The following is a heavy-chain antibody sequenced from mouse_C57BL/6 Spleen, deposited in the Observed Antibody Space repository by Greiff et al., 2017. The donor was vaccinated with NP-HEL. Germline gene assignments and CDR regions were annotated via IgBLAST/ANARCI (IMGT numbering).Heavy chain of an antibody. V-gene: IGHV1-7*01. D-gene: IGHD1-1*01. CDR1: GYTFTSYW. Sequence: QVHVKQSGAELAKPGASVKLSCKASGYTFTSYWMHWVKQRPGQGLEWIGYINPSSGYTKYNQKFKDKATLTADKSSSTAYMQLSSLTYEDSAVYYCASGDYYGSSPAWFAYWGQGTLVTVSA. J-gene: IGHJ3*01. CDR2: INPSSGYT. CDR3: ASGDYYGSSPAWFAY.